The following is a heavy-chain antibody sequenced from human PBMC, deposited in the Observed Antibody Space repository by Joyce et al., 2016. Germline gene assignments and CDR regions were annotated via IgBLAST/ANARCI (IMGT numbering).Heavy chain of an antibody. CDR1: GGPFRGFF. CDR3: ARSQWLAPLMY. D-gene: IGHD6-19*01. J-gene: IGHJ4*02. CDR2: INNSGVT. V-gene: IGHV4-34*01. Sequence: QVQLQQWGAGLLKPSETLSLTCALSGGPFRGFFWTWVRQPPGKGLEWIGDINNSGVTNYNPSLKTRVTFSVDTSKNQFSLKLISLSAADTAVYYCARSQWLAPLMYWGQGTPVTVSS.